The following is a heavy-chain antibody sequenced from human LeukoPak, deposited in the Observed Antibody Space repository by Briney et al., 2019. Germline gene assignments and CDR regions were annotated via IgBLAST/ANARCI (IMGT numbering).Heavy chain of an antibody. CDR1: GFTFSSYA. J-gene: IGHJ4*02. CDR3: ATGRGYSGYATDY. D-gene: IGHD5-12*01. Sequence: GGSLRLSCAGSGFTFSSYAMSWVRQAPGKGLEWVSAISGSGGSTYYADSVKGRFTISRDNSKNTLYLQMNSLRAEDTAVYYCATGRGYSGYATDYWGQGTLVTVSS. CDR2: ISGSGGST. V-gene: IGHV3-23*01.